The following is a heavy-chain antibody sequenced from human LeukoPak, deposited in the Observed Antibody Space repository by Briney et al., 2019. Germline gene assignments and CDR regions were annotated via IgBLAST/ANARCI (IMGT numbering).Heavy chain of an antibody. J-gene: IGHJ3*02. CDR2: IYHSGST. Sequence: PSETLSLTCAVSGGSISSSNWWSWVRQPPGKGLEWIGEIYHSGSTNYNPSLKSRVTISVDKSKNQFSLKLSSVTAADTAVYYCARVHFNYYDTLSTPRGAFDIWGQGTMVTVSS. CDR3: ARVHFNYYDTLSTPRGAFDI. CDR1: GGSISSSNW. D-gene: IGHD3-22*01. V-gene: IGHV4-4*02.